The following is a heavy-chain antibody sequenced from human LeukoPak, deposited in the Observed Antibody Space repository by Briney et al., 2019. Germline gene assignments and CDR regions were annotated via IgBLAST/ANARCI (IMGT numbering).Heavy chain of an antibody. Sequence: HPGGSLRLSCAASGFTFSSYGMYWVRQAPGKGLEWVAFIRYDGSNKYYADSVKCRFTISRDNSKNTLYLQMKSLRAEDTAVYYCAKGGGYEAQYYYYYLDVWGKGTTVTISS. CDR3: AKGGGYEAQYYYYYLDV. J-gene: IGHJ6*03. D-gene: IGHD5-12*01. CDR2: IRYDGSNK. V-gene: IGHV3-30*02. CDR1: GFTFSSYG.